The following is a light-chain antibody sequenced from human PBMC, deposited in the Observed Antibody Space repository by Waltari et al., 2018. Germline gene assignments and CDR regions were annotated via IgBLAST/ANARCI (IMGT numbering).Light chain of an antibody. V-gene: IGKV4-1*01. J-gene: IGKJ2*01. Sequence: DIVMTQSPDSLTVSLGERDTINCKSSQSLFYSSNNKNYLAWYQQKPGQPPRLLIYWASTRESGVPDRFIGSGSGTDFTLTISSLQAEDVAFYYWQQYYTSYTFAQGTKLELK. CDR3: QQYYTSYT. CDR1: QSLFYSSNNKNY. CDR2: WAS.